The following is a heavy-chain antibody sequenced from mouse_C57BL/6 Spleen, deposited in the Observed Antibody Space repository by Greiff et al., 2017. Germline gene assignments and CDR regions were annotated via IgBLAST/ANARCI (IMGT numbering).Heavy chain of an antibody. Sequence: EVQLVESGGGLVKPGGSLKLSCAASGFTFSSYAMSWVRQTPEKRLEWVATISDGGSYTYYPDNVKGRFTISRDNAKNNLYLQMSHLKSEDTAMYYCARDRYYVSSYFGFWGQGTTLTVSS. CDR3: ARDRYYVSSYFGF. D-gene: IGHD1-1*01. V-gene: IGHV5-4*01. J-gene: IGHJ2*01. CDR2: ISDGGSYT. CDR1: GFTFSSYA.